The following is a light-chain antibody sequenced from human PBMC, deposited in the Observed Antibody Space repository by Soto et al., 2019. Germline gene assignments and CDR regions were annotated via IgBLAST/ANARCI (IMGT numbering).Light chain of an antibody. CDR3: QQYGSSSWT. CDR2: GAS. Sequence: EIVLTQSPGTLSLSPGERATLSCRASQSVSSIYLAWYQHKPGQAPRRLIYGASSRATGIPDRFSGSGSGTDFTLTISRLEPEDFAVYYCQQYGSSSWTFGRGTTVEIK. V-gene: IGKV3-20*01. J-gene: IGKJ1*01. CDR1: QSVSSIY.